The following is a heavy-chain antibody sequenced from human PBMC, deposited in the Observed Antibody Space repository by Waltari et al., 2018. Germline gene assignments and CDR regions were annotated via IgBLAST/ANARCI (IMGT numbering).Heavy chain of an antibody. Sequence: EVQLLESGGGLVQPGGSLRLSCEASGFTFSNFAMSWVRQAPGKGLEWVSAITGSGVTTYYADSVKGRFTISRDNSKNTLYLQMNSLGADDTAVYYCAKGAKDIVVVVAATGWGAFDIWGQGTMVTVSS. CDR2: ITGSGVTT. J-gene: IGHJ3*02. D-gene: IGHD2-15*01. CDR1: GFTFSNFA. V-gene: IGHV3-23*01. CDR3: AKGAKDIVVVVAATGWGAFDI.